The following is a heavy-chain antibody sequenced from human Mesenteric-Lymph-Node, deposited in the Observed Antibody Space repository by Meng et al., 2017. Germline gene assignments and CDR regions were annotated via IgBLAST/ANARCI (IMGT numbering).Heavy chain of an antibody. Sequence: GGSLRLSCAASGFTVSSNYMSWVRQTPGKGLVWVSRVSNDESITSYADSVQGRFTISRDNAKNSLYLQMNSLRAEDTAVYYCARGAPRPLYYFDYWGQGTLVTVSS. CDR2: VSNDESIT. CDR1: GFTVSSNY. V-gene: IGHV3-74*01. J-gene: IGHJ4*02. CDR3: ARGAPRPLYYFDY.